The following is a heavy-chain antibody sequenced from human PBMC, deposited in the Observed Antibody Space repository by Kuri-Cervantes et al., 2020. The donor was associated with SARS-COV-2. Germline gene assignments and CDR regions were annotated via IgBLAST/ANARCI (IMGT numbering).Heavy chain of an antibody. CDR3: AKPLGYSGCDPPDY. CDR1: GFTFSSYA. J-gene: IGHJ4*02. D-gene: IGHD5-12*01. V-gene: IGHV3-23*01. Sequence: GESLKISCAASGFTFSSYAMSWVRQAPGKGLEWVSAISGSGGSTYYADSVKGRFTISRDNSKNTLSLQMNSLRAEDTAVYYCAKPLGYSGCDPPDYWGQGTLVTVSS. CDR2: ISGSGGST.